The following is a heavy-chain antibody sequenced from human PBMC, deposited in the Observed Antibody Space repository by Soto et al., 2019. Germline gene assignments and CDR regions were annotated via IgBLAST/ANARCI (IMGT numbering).Heavy chain of an antibody. CDR3: ARGRVYSYGYVNY. D-gene: IGHD5-18*01. J-gene: IGHJ4*02. V-gene: IGHV4-34*01. CDR1: GCSISSGGYF. CDR2: INHSGST. Sequence: SETLSLTCAFSGCSISSGGYFWSWIRQPPGKGLEWIGEINHSGSTNYNPSLKSRVTISVDTSKNQFSLKLSSVTAADTAVYYCARGRVYSYGYVNYWGQGTLVTVSS.